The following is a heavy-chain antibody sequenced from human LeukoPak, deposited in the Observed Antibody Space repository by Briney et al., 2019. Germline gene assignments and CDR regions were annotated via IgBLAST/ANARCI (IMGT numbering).Heavy chain of an antibody. CDR2: IYTSGST. V-gene: IGHV4-61*02. CDR3: ARGTYYDFWSGYSFDY. D-gene: IGHD3-3*01. CDR1: GVSISSGSYY. Sequence: SQTLSLTCTVSGVSISSGSYYWSWIRQPAGKGREWIGRIYTSGSTNYNPSLKSRVTISVDTSKNQFSLKLSSVTAADTAVYYCARGTYYDFWSGYSFDYWGQGTLVTVSS. J-gene: IGHJ4*02.